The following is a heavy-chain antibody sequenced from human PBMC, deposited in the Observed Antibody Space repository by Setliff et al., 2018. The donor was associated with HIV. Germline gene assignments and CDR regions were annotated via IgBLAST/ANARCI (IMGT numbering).Heavy chain of an antibody. D-gene: IGHD3-16*01. V-gene: IGHV4-34*01. CDR3: ARTRGGYTLWSFDI. CDR1: GGSFSGYY. CDR2: INNSGST. Sequence: SETLSLTCTVSGGSFSGYYWSWIRQHPGKGLEWIGEINNSGSTNYNPSLKSRVTISVDTSKTQFSLKLSSVTAADTAVYYCARTRGGYTLWSFDIWGQGTTVTVSS. J-gene: IGHJ3*02.